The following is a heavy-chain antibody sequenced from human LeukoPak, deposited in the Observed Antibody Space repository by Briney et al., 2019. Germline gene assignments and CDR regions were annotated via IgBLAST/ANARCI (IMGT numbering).Heavy chain of an antibody. CDR2: INPNSGGT. J-gene: IGHJ4*02. CDR3: ARSDYDFWSGYWAYYFDY. CDR1: GYTFTGYY. V-gene: IGHV1-2*02. Sequence: ASVKVSCKASGYTFTGYYMHWVRQAPGQGLEWMGWINPNSGGTNYAQKFQGRVTMTRDTSTSTAYMELSRLRSDDTAVYYCARSDYDFWSGYWAYYFDYWGQGTLVTVSS. D-gene: IGHD3-3*01.